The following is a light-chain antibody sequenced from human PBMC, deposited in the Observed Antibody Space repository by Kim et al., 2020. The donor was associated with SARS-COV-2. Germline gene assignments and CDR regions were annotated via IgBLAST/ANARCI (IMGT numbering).Light chain of an antibody. J-gene: IGLJ2*01. CDR1: KLGEKY. V-gene: IGLV3-1*01. CDR2: QDS. CDR3: QAWDSSVV. Sequence: VSVSPGQTASSTCSRDKLGEKYACWYQQKPGQSPVLVIYQDSKRPSGRPERFSGSNSGNTATLTISGTQAMDEADYYCQAWDSSVVFGGGTQLTVL.